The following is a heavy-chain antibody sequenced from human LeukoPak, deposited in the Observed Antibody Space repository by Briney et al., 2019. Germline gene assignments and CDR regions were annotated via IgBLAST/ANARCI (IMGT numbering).Heavy chain of an antibody. D-gene: IGHD4-11*01. CDR2: IKQDGSEE. CDR1: GFNFSRNW. V-gene: IGHV3-7*01. Sequence: GGSLRLSCAASGFNFSRNWMTWVRQAPGKGLEWVANIKQDGSEEHYVDSAKGRFTISRDNAKKSTYLQMNRVRAEDTAVYYCARDGDYSNSLGLDYWGQGTLVTVSS. J-gene: IGHJ4*02. CDR3: ARDGDYSNSLGLDY.